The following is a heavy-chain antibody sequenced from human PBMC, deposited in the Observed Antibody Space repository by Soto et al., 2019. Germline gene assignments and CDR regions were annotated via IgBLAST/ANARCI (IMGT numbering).Heavy chain of an antibody. CDR2: ISGGGDST. CDR1: GFTFSSYA. Sequence: EVQLLESGGGLVQRGGSLRLSCAVSGFTFSSYAMIWVRQAPGKGLEWVSAISGGGDSTYYAESVKGRFTISRDNSENTLCLQMNDLKADDTAVYYCASGGSSSPSDCDYMDVWGKGTTVTVSS. V-gene: IGHV3-23*01. J-gene: IGHJ6*03. CDR3: ASGGSSSPSDCDYMDV. D-gene: IGHD6-6*01.